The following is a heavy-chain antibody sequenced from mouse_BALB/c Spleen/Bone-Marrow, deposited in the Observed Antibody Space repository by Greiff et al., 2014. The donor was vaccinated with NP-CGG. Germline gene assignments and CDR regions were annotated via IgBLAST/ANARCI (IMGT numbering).Heavy chain of an antibody. V-gene: IGHV2-9*02. D-gene: IGHD1-2*01. Sequence: VHLVESGPGLVAPSQSLSITCTVSGFSLTNYGVHWVRQPPGKGLEWLGVIWADGSTNYNSALMSRLCISKDNSKSQVFFKMNSLQTDDTAMYYCARITTATGAMDYWGQGTSVTVSS. CDR1: GFSLTNYG. J-gene: IGHJ4*01. CDR3: ARITTATGAMDY. CDR2: IWADGST.